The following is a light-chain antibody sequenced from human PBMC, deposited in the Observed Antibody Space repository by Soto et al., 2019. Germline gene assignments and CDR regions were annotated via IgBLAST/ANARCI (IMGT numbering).Light chain of an antibody. CDR1: QSSSGN. V-gene: IGKV3-15*01. J-gene: IGKJ4*01. Sequence: EIVMTQSPATLSVSPGERATLSCRASQSSSGNLAWYQQKPGQAPRLIIYGASTRATGIPARFSGSGSETEFTLTISSLQSEDFAFYYCQQYNDWPLTFGGGTKVEIK. CDR3: QQYNDWPLT. CDR2: GAS.